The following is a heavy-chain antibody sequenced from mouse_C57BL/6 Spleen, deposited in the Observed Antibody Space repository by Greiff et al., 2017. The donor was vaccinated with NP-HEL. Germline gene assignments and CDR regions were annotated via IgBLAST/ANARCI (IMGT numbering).Heavy chain of an antibody. CDR1: GFTFSDYY. V-gene: IGHV5-16*01. CDR3: ARDRGTGRGYFDV. CDR2: INYDGSST. Sequence: EVKLVESEGGLVQPGSSMKLSCTASGFTFSDYYMAWVRQVPEKGLEWVANINYDGSSTYYLDSLKSRFIISRDNAKNILYLQMSSLKSEDTATYYCARDRGTGRGYFDVWGTGTTVTVSS. J-gene: IGHJ1*03. D-gene: IGHD4-1*01.